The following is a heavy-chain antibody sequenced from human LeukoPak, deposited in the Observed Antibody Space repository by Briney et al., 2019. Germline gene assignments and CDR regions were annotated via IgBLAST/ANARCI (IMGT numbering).Heavy chain of an antibody. Sequence: GGSLRLSCAASGFTFSSYAMSWVRQAPGQGLEWVSAISGSGGSTYYADSVKGRFTISRDNSKNTLYLQMNSLRAEDTAVYYCAKFLPTHIVVANYYFDYWGQGTLVTVSS. J-gene: IGHJ4*02. CDR3: AKFLPTHIVVANYYFDY. CDR2: ISGSGGST. V-gene: IGHV3-23*01. CDR1: GFTFSSYA. D-gene: IGHD2-21*01.